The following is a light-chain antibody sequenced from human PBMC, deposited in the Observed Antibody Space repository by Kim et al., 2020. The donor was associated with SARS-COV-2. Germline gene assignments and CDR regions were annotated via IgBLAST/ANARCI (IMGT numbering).Light chain of an antibody. CDR1: AFPDQF. CDR3: QSGDSSNAFWV. V-gene: IGLV3-25*03. J-gene: IGLJ3*02. Sequence: SYELTQPPSISLSPGQTATITCSGDAFPDQFAHWYQQKPGKAPILVIFRDTERPSEISDRFSGSTSGTKATLTISGVQAEDEADYYCQSGDSSNAFWVFG. CDR2: RDT.